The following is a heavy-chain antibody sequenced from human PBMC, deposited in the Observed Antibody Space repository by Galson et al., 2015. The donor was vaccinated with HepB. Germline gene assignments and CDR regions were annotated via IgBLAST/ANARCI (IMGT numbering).Heavy chain of an antibody. V-gene: IGHV3-23*01. CDR3: VKEGSWFGGDWFDP. CDR2: INGRGSTR. J-gene: IGHJ5*02. D-gene: IGHD3-16*01. Sequence: SLRLSCAGSGFIFRHHAMAWIRQAPGKGLEWVSGINGRGSTRSYSDAVKGRFSLSRDNSKDTVFLQMDNLRAEDTAVYYCVKEGSWFGGDWFDPWGQGVLVTVS. CDR1: GFIFRHHA.